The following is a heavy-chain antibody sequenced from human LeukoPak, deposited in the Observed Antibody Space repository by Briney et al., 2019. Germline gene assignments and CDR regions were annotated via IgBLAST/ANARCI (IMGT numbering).Heavy chain of an antibody. V-gene: IGHV3-21*01. CDR2: ISSSSSYI. D-gene: IGHD3-22*01. J-gene: IGHJ4*02. CDR3: AREGYYDSSGYFFDY. CDR1: GFTFSSYS. Sequence: GGSLRLSCAASGFTFSSYSMNWVRHAPGKGLEWVSSISSSSSYIYYADSVKGRFTISRDNAKNSLYLQMNSLRAEDTAVYYCAREGYYDSSGYFFDYWGQGTLVTVSS.